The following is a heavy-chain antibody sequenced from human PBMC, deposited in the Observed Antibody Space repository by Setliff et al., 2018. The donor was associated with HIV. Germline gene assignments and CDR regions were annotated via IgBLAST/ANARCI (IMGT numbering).Heavy chain of an antibody. Sequence: GGSLRLSCAASGFTFNKYYMSWVRRAPGKGLEWVASVSPDGTEASSVGSMRGRFTVSRDNAKNSLSLQMNSLRAEDTAVYYCASGYSSSSPRRDYWGQGTLVTVSS. CDR1: GFTFNKYY. D-gene: IGHD6-6*01. CDR2: VSPDGTEA. V-gene: IGHV3-7*03. CDR3: ASGYSSSSPRRDY. J-gene: IGHJ4*02.